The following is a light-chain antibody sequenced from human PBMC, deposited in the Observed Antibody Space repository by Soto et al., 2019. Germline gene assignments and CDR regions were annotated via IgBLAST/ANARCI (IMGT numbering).Light chain of an antibody. J-gene: IGKJ4*01. Sequence: EIVLTQSPGTLSLSPGEGATVSCRVSQSINSKSLVWYQRTFGQAPRLIIYNTSTSATGVPDRFSGSGSGTAFTLSISGLEPEDFSVYYWQNNGGSVTFGRGTKVEFK. CDR2: NTS. V-gene: IGKV3-20*01. CDR1: QSINSKS. CDR3: QNNGGSVT.